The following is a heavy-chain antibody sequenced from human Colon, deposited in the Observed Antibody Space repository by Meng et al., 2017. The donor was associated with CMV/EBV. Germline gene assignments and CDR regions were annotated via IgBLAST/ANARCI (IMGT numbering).Heavy chain of an antibody. CDR3: IRETTGSSSSY. CDR1: VGSIVGSSDY. Sequence: SRPDRFGPSRALVTHFPTVVGSIVGSSDYWAGIRQPPGKGLEWIGSIFYTGTTYYKPSLKSRVTISVDTSKNQFSLKLSSVTAADTAVYYCIRETTGSSSSYWGQGTLVTVSS. D-gene: IGHD6-6*01. J-gene: IGHJ4*02. CDR2: IFYTGTT. V-gene: IGHV4-39*07.